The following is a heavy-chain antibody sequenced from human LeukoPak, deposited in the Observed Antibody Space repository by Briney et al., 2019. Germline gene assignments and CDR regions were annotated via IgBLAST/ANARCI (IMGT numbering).Heavy chain of an antibody. J-gene: IGHJ2*01. CDR1: GFTFSIYA. CDR2: ISGSGGST. Sequence: GGSLRLSCAASGFTFSIYAMSWVRQAPGKGLEWVSAISGSGGSTYYAGSVKGRFTISRDNSKNTLYLQMNSLRAEDTAVYYCAKDGGGDSWYFDLWGRGTLVTVSS. V-gene: IGHV3-23*01. D-gene: IGHD4-17*01. CDR3: AKDGGGDSWYFDL.